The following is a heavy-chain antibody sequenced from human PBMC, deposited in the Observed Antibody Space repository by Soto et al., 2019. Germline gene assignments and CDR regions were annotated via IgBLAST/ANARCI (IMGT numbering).Heavy chain of an antibody. Sequence: PSETLSLTCTVSGDSISSYYWSWIRQPAGKGLEWIGRVSVSGSSNYNPSLKSRVTMSVDASRNRFSLRLSSVTAADTAMYYCAKDLPYSVGQRLIHFCGQGALVTVSS. J-gene: IGHJ4*02. CDR2: VSVSGSS. D-gene: IGHD5-12*01. V-gene: IGHV4-4*07. CDR3: AKDLPYSVGQRLIHF. CDR1: GDSISSYY.